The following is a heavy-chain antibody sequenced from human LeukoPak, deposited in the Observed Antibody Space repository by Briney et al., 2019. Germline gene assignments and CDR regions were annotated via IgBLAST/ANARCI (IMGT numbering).Heavy chain of an antibody. V-gene: IGHV3-23*01. D-gene: IGHD5-12*01. CDR1: GFTFSSYW. CDR2: IDRGVGST. CDR3: AKKGQANGYGKPD. J-gene: IGHJ4*02. Sequence: PGGSLRLSCAASGFTFSSYWMSWVRQAPGKGLECVAAIDRGVGSTYYADSVKGRFTISRDNSKNTLYLQMNNLRADDTAVYYCAKKGQANGYGKPDWGQGTLVTVSS.